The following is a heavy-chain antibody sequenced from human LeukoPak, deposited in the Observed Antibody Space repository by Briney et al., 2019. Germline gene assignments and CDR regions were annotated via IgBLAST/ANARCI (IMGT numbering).Heavy chain of an antibody. CDR2: IYPGDSDT. D-gene: IGHD2-2*02. V-gene: IGHV5-51*01. CDR3: ARAQGYCSSTSCYNYYYYMDV. CDR1: GYSFTSYW. Sequence: GESLKISCKGSGYSFTSYWIGWVRQMPGKGLEWMGVIYPGDSDTRYSPSFQGQVTISADKSISTAYLQWSSLKASDTAIYYCARAQGYCSSTSCYNYYYYMDVWGKGTTVTVSS. J-gene: IGHJ6*03.